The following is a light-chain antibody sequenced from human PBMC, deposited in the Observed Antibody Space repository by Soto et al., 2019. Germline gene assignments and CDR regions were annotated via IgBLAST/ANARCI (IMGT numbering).Light chain of an antibody. J-gene: IGLJ3*02. CDR2: EVS. V-gene: IGLV2-14*01. CDR3: SSYTSSATWV. CDR1: GSDVGGYNY. Sequence: QSALTQPASVSGSPGQSITIYCTGTGSDVGGYNYVSWYRQHPGKAPTLMIYEVSNRPSGVSNRFSGFKSGSTASLIISGLQTDDEADYYCSSYTSSATWVFGGGTKLTVL.